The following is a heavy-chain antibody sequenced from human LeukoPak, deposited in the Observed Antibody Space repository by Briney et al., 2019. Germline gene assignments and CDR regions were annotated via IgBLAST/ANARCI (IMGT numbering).Heavy chain of an antibody. CDR3: ATAMYDYYDSSGYPSV. CDR2: INPSGGST. CDR1: GYTFTSYY. Sequence: GASVKVSCTASGYTFTSYYMHWVRQAPGQGREWMGIINPSGGSTSYAQKFQGRVTMTRDMSTSTVYMELSSLRSEDTAVYYCATAMYDYYDSSGYPSVWGKGTTVTVSS. J-gene: IGHJ6*04. D-gene: IGHD3-22*01. V-gene: IGHV1-46*01.